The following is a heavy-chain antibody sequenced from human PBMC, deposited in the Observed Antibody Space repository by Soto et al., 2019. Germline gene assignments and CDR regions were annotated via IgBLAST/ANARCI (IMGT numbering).Heavy chain of an antibody. D-gene: IGHD6-19*01. CDR3: ARDSTIAVAGK. V-gene: IGHV3-7*01. CDR2: IKEDGSEK. CDR1: GFSFSMYW. Sequence: EVQVVESGGGLVQPGGSLRLSCAASGFSFSMYWMSWVRQAPGKGLEWVANIKEDGSEKYYVDSVKGRFTISRDNAKNSLSLQMNSVRAEDTAVYYCARDSTIAVAGKWGQGTLVTVSS. J-gene: IGHJ4*02.